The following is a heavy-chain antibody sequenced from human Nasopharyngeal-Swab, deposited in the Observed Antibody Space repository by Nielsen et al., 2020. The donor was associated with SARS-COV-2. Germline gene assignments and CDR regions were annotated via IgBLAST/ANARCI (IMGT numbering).Heavy chain of an antibody. Sequence: WVRQAPGQGLEWMGGIIPIFGTANYAQKFQGRVTITADKSTSTAYMELSSLRSEDTAVYYCARATRADYYFDYWGQGTLVTVSS. V-gene: IGHV1-69*06. CDR3: ARATRADYYFDY. J-gene: IGHJ4*02. CDR2: IIPIFGTA. D-gene: IGHD2-21*02.